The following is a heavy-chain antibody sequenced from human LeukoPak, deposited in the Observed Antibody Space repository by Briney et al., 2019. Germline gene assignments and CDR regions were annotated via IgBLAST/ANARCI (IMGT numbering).Heavy chain of an antibody. Sequence: PGGSLRLSCVVSGFTFSRATMNWVRQGPGKGLECVSSISSTSTYINYADSVKGRFTISRDNAKKSLYLQMNGLRGEDTAMYYCASDDYGDYEDGFDIWGQGTMVTVSS. CDR2: ISSTSTYI. CDR1: GFTFSRAT. D-gene: IGHD4-17*01. J-gene: IGHJ3*02. CDR3: ASDDYGDYEDGFDI. V-gene: IGHV3-21*01.